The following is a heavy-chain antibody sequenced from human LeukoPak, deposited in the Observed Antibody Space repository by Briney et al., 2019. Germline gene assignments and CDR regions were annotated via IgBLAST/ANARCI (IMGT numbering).Heavy chain of an antibody. CDR3: ARAMHPFIVVVPAATYYFDY. D-gene: IGHD2-2*01. CDR2: ISSSSSTI. J-gene: IGHJ4*02. V-gene: IGHV3-48*01. Sequence: GGSLRLSCAASGFTFSSYSMNWVRQAPGKGLEGVSNISSSSSTIYYADSVKGRFTISRDNAKNSLYLQMNSLRAEDTAVYYCARAMHPFIVVVPAATYYFDYWGQGTLVTVSS. CDR1: GFTFSSYS.